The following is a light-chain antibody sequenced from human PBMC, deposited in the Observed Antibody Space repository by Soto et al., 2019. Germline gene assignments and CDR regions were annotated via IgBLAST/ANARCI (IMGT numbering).Light chain of an antibody. CDR3: QQYNSYPRT. Sequence: DIQITHSPSSLSASVLYRVTITCRASQSISTYLNWYQQKPGKAPKLLIYAASTLQSGVPSRFSGSGSGTEFTLTISSLQPDDFATYYCQQYNSYPRTFGQGTKVDIK. J-gene: IGKJ1*01. CDR2: AAS. CDR1: QSISTY. V-gene: IGKV1-39*01.